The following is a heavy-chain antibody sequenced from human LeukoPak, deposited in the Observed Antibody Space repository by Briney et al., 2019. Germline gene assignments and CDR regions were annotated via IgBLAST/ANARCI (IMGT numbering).Heavy chain of an antibody. V-gene: IGHV3-53*01. CDR1: GFIVGSSY. CDR2: IYSGGGT. Sequence: PGGSLRLSCVVSGFIVGSSYMSWVRRAPGKGLEWVSSIYSGGGTYYADSVKGRFSISRDNSKNTLYLQMRSLRVEDTAVYFCARGPRGPPPHDAFDIWGQGTMVTVSS. J-gene: IGHJ3*02. D-gene: IGHD1-26*01. CDR3: ARGPRGPPPHDAFDI.